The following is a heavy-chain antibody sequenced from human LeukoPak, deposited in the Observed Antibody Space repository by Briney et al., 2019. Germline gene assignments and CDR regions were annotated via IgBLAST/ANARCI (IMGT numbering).Heavy chain of an antibody. V-gene: IGHV1-8*01. CDR1: GYTFASYD. D-gene: IGHD3-22*01. CDR3: ARDDPYYWGSVWFDP. Sequence: ASVKVSCKASGYTFASYDINWVRQATGQGLEWMGWMNPNSGNTGYAQKFQGRVTMTRNTSISTAYMELSSLRSEDTAVYYCARDDPYYWGSVWFDPWGQGTLVTVSS. CDR2: MNPNSGNT. J-gene: IGHJ5*02.